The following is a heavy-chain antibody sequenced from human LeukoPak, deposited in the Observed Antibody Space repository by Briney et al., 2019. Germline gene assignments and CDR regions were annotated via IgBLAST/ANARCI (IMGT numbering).Heavy chain of an antibody. D-gene: IGHD4-17*01. J-gene: IGHJ4*02. Sequence: SETLSLTCTVSGGSISSGDYYWSWIRQPPGKGLEWIGYIYYSGSTYYNPSLKSRVTISVDTSKNQFSLKLSSVTAADTAVYYCARMMTAVTTIYFDHWGQGTLVTVSS. CDR3: ARMMTAVTTIYFDH. V-gene: IGHV4-30-4*01. CDR1: GGSISSGDYY. CDR2: IYYSGST.